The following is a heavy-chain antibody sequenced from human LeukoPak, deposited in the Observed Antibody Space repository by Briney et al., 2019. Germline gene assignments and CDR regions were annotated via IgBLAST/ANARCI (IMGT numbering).Heavy chain of an antibody. J-gene: IGHJ4*02. D-gene: IGHD6-19*01. Sequence: RSLRLSCTASGFTFGDYVMNWVRQAPGKGLEWVGFIRSGGTTEYAASVKGRFIISRDDSKSIAYLQMNSLKTEDTAVYYCSSPRRGSGWYDFDYWGQGTLVTVSS. CDR3: SSPRRGSGWYDFDY. V-gene: IGHV3-49*04. CDR2: IRSGGTT. CDR1: GFTFGDYV.